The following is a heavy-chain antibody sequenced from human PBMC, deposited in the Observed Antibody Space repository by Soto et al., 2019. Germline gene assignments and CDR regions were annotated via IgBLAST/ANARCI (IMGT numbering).Heavy chain of an antibody. D-gene: IGHD3-9*01. J-gene: IGHJ4*02. CDR3: ARDREPDGIWTFDS. CDR1: GFTFSIYA. CDR2: ISGSGGST. Sequence: PGGSLRLSCAASGFTFSIYAMSWVRQAPGKGLEWVSAISGSGGSTYYADSVKGRFTISRDNSRNMVFLQMNGLRVEDTALYYCARDREPDGIWTFDSWGQGALVTVSS. V-gene: IGHV3-23*01.